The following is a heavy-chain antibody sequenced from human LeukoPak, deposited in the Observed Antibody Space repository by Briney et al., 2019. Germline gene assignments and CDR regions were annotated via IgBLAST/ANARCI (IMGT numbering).Heavy chain of an antibody. D-gene: IGHD6-13*01. V-gene: IGHV4-59*01. CDR2: IYYSGIT. CDR1: GGSISSYY. J-gene: IGHJ4*02. Sequence: PSETLSLTCTVSGGSISSYYWSWIRQPPGKGLEWIGYIYYSGITNYNPSLKSRVTISIDTSKNHFSLQLSSVTAADTAVYYCASSHLYSSSWYLSGRFDFWGQGTLVTVSS. CDR3: ASSHLYSSSWYLSGRFDF.